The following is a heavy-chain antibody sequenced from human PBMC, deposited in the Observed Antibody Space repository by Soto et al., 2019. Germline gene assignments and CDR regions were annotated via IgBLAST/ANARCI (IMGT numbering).Heavy chain of an antibody. CDR2: IYYSGST. Sequence: SETLSLTCVVSGGSLSSYYWSWIRQPPGKGLEWIGYIYYSGSTNYNPSLKSRVTISVDTSKNQFSLKLSSVTAADTAVYYCARRYGASFDYWGQGTLVTVSS. V-gene: IGHV4-59*01. CDR1: GGSLSSYY. D-gene: IGHD4-17*01. J-gene: IGHJ4*02. CDR3: ARRYGASFDY.